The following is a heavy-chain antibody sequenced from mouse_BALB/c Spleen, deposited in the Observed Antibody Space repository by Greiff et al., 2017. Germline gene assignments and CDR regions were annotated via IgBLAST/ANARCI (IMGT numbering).Heavy chain of an antibody. Sequence: VQGVESGPGLVAPSQSLSITCTVSGFSLTGYGVNWVRQPPGKGLEWLGMIWGDGSTDYNSALKSRLSISKDNSKSQVFLKMNSLQTDDTARYYCARDKKYGNLRYAMDYWGQGTSVTVSS. CDR3: ARDKKYGNLRYAMDY. D-gene: IGHD2-10*02. CDR2: IWGDGST. V-gene: IGHV2-6-7*01. J-gene: IGHJ4*01. CDR1: GFSLTGYG.